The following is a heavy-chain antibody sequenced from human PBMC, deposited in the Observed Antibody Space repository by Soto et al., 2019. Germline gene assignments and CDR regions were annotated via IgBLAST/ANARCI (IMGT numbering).Heavy chain of an antibody. CDR1: GHSVSSNTAS. V-gene: IGHV6-1*01. Sequence: SQTRSLTCAIFGHSVSSNTASWNWIRQSPSRGLEWLGRTYCSSKWYNDYAVSVRSRIIINPDTSNNQFSLQLISVTPEDQAVHFCAQGDNLAPKTSYDFEPWGRGIMVTV. J-gene: IGHJ5*02. CDR3: AQGDNLAPKTSYDFEP. D-gene: IGHD2-2*01. CDR2: TYCSSKWYN.